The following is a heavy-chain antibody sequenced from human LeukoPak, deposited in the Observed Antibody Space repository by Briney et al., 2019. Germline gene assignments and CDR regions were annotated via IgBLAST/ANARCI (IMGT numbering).Heavy chain of an antibody. D-gene: IGHD2-2*02. CDR2: INHSGST. Sequence: KPSETLSLTCAVYGGSFSGYYWSWIRQPPGKGLEWIGEINHSGSTNYNPSLKSRVTISVDTSKNQFSLNLSSVTAADTAVYYCARGLELGYCSGASCYIWFDPWGQGTLVTVSS. CDR3: ARGLELGYCSGASCYIWFDP. J-gene: IGHJ5*02. V-gene: IGHV4-34*01. CDR1: GGSFSGYY.